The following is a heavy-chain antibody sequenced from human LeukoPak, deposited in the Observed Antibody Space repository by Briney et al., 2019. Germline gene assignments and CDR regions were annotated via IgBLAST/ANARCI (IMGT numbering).Heavy chain of an antibody. CDR1: GGSISSGDYY. D-gene: IGHD3-16*01. CDR2: IYNSGTT. CDR3: ARTAGWSYGFDY. Sequence: SETLSLTCTVSGGSISSGDYYWTWIRQHPGKGLEWIGYIYNSGTTYYNPSLESRVTISGDTSKNQFSLKLSSVTAADTAVYYCARTAGWSYGFDYWGQGTLDTVSS. V-gene: IGHV4-31*03. J-gene: IGHJ4*02.